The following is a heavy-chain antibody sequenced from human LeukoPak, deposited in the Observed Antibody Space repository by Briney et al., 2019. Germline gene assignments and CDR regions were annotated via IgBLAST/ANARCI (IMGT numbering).Heavy chain of an antibody. CDR3: ARDLRKVEATKDY. CDR1: GFTFSSYW. J-gene: IGHJ4*02. D-gene: IGHD1-1*01. Sequence: GGSLKLSCAASGFTFSSYWMSWVRQAPGKGLEWVANIKQDGSEKFYVDSVKGRFTISRDNAKNSVYLQLNSLRAEDTAVYYCARDLRKVEATKDYWGQGTLVTVSS. CDR2: IKQDGSEK. V-gene: IGHV3-7*01.